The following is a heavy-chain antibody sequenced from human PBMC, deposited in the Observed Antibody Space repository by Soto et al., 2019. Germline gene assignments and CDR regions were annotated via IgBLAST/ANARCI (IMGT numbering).Heavy chain of an antibody. Sequence: GASVKVSCKASGFTFTSSAVQWVRQARGQRLEWIGWIVVGSGNTNYAQKFQERVTITRDMSTSTAYMELSSLRSEDTAVYYCAAEPYYDSSGYSPVFDYWGQGTLVTVSS. V-gene: IGHV1-58*01. CDR2: IVVGSGNT. D-gene: IGHD3-22*01. CDR3: AAEPYYDSSGYSPVFDY. J-gene: IGHJ4*02. CDR1: GFTFTSSA.